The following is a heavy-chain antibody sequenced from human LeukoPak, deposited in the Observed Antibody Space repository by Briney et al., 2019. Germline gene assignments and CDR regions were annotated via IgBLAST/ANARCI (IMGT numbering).Heavy chain of an antibody. CDR1: GFTFSSYG. CDR3: AKDAYYDHVWGVFGY. J-gene: IGHJ4*02. Sequence: PGGSLRLSCAASGFTFSSYGMHWVRQAPGKGLEWVAFIRYDGSNKYYADSVKGRFTFSRDNSKNTLYLQMNSLRAEDTAVYYCAKDAYYDHVWGVFGYWGQGTLVTVSS. D-gene: IGHD3-16*01. V-gene: IGHV3-30*02. CDR2: IRYDGSNK.